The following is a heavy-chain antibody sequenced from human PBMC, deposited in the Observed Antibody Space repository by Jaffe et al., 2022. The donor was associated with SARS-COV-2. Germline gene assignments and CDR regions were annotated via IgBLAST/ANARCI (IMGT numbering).Heavy chain of an antibody. CDR2: IKQDGSEK. V-gene: IGHV3-7*01. CDR1: GFTFSSYW. J-gene: IGHJ6*03. D-gene: IGHD6-19*01. CDR3: ARVDSSGWTSLDYYYMDV. Sequence: EVQLVESGGGLVQPGGSLRLSCAVSGFTFSSYWMSWVRQAPGKGLEWVANIKQDGSEKYYVDSVKGRFTISRDNAKNSLYLQMNSLRAEDTAVYYCARVDSSGWTSLDYYYMDVWGKGTTVTVSS.